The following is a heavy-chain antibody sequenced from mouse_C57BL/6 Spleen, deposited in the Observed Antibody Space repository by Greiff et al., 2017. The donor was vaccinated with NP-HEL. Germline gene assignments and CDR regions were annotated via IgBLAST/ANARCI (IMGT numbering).Heavy chain of an antibody. CDR1: GFNIKDYY. CDR3: TKSRTHYYGSSYGAY. CDR2: IDPEDGDT. D-gene: IGHD1-1*01. Sequence: EVQVVESGAELVRPGASVKLSCTASGFNIKDYYMHWVKQRPEQGLEWIGRIDPEDGDTEYAPKFQGKATMTADTSSNTAYLPLSSLTSEDTAVYYCTKSRTHYYGSSYGAYWGQGTLVTVSA. V-gene: IGHV14-1*01. J-gene: IGHJ3*01.